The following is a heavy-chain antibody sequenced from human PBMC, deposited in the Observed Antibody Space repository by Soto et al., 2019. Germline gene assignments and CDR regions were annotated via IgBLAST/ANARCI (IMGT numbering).Heavy chain of an antibody. CDR1: VFTFISYD. V-gene: IGHV3-13*01. CDR3: AREAPPYGMDV. J-gene: IGHJ6*02. Sequence: PGWSLRLSCASSVFTFISYDMHWVRQATGKGLEWVSAIGTAGDTYYPGSVKGRFTISRENAKNSLYLQMNSLRAGDTAVYYCAREAPPYGMDVWGQGTTVTVSS. CDR2: IGTAGDT.